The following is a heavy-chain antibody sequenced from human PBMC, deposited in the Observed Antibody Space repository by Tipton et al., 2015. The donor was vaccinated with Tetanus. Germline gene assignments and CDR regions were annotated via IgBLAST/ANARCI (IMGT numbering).Heavy chain of an antibody. CDR1: GFSFNTFW. Sequence: SLRLSCAASGFSFNTFWMYWVRQVPGKGLEWVSRINEEGTSTVYLDSVKGRFTISRDNARNTLFLQMHSLRAEDTAVYYCARHLTYTYTSRYFDYWGLGTLVTVSS. V-gene: IGHV3-74*01. CDR3: ARHLTYTYTSRYFDY. J-gene: IGHJ4*02. D-gene: IGHD5-18*01. CDR2: INEEGTST.